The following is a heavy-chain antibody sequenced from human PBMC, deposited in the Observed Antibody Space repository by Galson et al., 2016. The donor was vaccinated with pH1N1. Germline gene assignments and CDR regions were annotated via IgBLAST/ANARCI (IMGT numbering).Heavy chain of an antibody. CDR1: GYRFTNSW. Sequence: QSGAEVKKPGDSLKISCKGSGYRFTNSWIGWVRQMPGKGLKWMGIIYLGGSLIRYSPSFQGQVTISADKSINIVYLEWSSLKASDTATYYCARQNDYGDYRGDAFDIWGQGTMVTVSS. CDR3: ARQNDYGDYRGDAFDI. J-gene: IGHJ3*02. D-gene: IGHD4-17*01. V-gene: IGHV5-51*01. CDR2: IYLGGSLI.